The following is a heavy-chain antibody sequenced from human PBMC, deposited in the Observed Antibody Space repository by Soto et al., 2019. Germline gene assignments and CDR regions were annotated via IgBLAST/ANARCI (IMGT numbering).Heavy chain of an antibody. Sequence: GGSLRLSCAASGFTFSSYAMSWVRQAPGKGLEWVSAISGSGGSTYYADSVKGRFTISRDNSKNTLYLQMNSLRAEDTVVYYCAKRYCSGGSCHGYGMDVWGQGTTVTVSS. D-gene: IGHD2-15*01. CDR1: GFTFSSYA. V-gene: IGHV3-23*01. J-gene: IGHJ6*02. CDR3: AKRYCSGGSCHGYGMDV. CDR2: ISGSGGST.